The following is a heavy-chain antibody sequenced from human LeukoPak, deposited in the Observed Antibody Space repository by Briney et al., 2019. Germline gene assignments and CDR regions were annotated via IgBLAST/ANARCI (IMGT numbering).Heavy chain of an antibody. V-gene: IGHV1-3*01. Sequence: ASVKVSCKASGYTFTSYAMHWVRQAPGQRLEWMGWINAGNGNTKYSQEFQGRVTITRDTSASTAYMELSSLRSDDTAVYYCARDGYSSSWYASIPTNVACWFDPWGQGTLVTVSS. D-gene: IGHD6-13*01. CDR1: GYTFTSYA. CDR3: ARDGYSSSWYASIPTNVACWFDP. CDR2: INAGNGNT. J-gene: IGHJ5*02.